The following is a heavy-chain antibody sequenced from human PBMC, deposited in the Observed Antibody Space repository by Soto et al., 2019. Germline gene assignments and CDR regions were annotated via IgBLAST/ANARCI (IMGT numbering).Heavy chain of an antibody. V-gene: IGHV3-30*18. CDR2: ISYDESKK. D-gene: IGHD2-15*01. Sequence: QVQLVESGGGVVQPGRSLRLSCAASGFTFSRSGMHWIRQAPGKGLEWVAVISYDESKKYYADSVKGRLTISRDNSMNRLYLQVNSLRGDDTAVYYCAKEKTHCSGGSCYGYFDYWGQGTLVTVSS. CDR3: AKEKTHCSGGSCYGYFDY. CDR1: GFTFSRSG. J-gene: IGHJ4*02.